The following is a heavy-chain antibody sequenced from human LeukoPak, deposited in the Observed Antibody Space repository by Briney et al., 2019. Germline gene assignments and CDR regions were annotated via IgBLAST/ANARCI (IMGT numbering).Heavy chain of an antibody. J-gene: IGHJ4*02. CDR1: GGSISSYY. CDR2: IYYSGST. CDR3: ARPTVAGTVDY. Sequence: SETLSLTCTVSGGSISSYYWSWIRQPPGKGLEWIGYIYYSGSTNYNPSLKSRVTISVDTSKNQFSLKLSSVTAADTAVYYCARPTVAGTVDYWGQGTLVTVSS. D-gene: IGHD6-19*01. V-gene: IGHV4-59*08.